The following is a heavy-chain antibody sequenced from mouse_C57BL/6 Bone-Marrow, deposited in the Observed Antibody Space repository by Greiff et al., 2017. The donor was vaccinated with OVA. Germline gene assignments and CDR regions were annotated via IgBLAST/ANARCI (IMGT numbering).Heavy chain of an antibody. CDR2: IDPENGDT. V-gene: IGHV14-4*01. D-gene: IGHD2-3*01. CDR3: TTDGSY. CDR1: GFNIKDDY. J-gene: IGHJ3*01. Sequence: EVKLEESGAELVRPGASVKLSCTASGFNIKDDYMHWVKQRPEQGLEWIGWIDPENGDTEYASKFQGKATITADTSSNTAYLQLSSLTSEDTAVYYCTTDGSYWGQGTLVTVSA.